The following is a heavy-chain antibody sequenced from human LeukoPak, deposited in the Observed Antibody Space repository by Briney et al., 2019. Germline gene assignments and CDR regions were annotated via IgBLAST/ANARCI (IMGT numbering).Heavy chain of an antibody. D-gene: IGHD3-10*01. Sequence: ASVKVSCKASGYTFTSYGISWVRQAPGQGLXXXXXXXXYNGNTNYAQKLQGRVTMTTDTSTSTAYMELRSLRSDDTAVYYCARAPMVRGVISRNNWFDPWGQGTLVTVSS. CDR3: ARAPMVRGVISRNNWFDP. CDR2: XXXYNGNT. CDR1: GYTFTSYG. V-gene: IGHV1-18*04. J-gene: IGHJ5*02.